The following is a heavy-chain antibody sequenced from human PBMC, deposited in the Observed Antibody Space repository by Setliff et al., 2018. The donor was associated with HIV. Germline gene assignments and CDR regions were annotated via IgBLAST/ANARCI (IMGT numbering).Heavy chain of an antibody. V-gene: IGHV4-30-4*01. J-gene: IGHJ4*02. CDR2: VSYTGTT. D-gene: IGHD4-17*01. CDR1: YDTISTADYY. Sequence: SETLSLTCTASYDTISTADYYWSWIRQPPGKGLEWIGFVSYTGTTRYNPSLKSRVTISIDTSNNQISLRLSSVTAADTAMYYCVRDDYGYNGKGFDYWGPGTLVTVSS. CDR3: VRDDYGYNGKGFDY.